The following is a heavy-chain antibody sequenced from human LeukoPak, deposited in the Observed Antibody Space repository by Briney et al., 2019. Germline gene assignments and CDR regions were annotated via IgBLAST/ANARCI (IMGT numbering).Heavy chain of an antibody. J-gene: IGHJ6*02. V-gene: IGHV4-59*08. CDR2: IYYSGST. Sequence: SETLSLTCTVSGGSISGYFWSWIRQPPGKGLEWIGYIYYSGSTNYNPSLKSRVTISVDTSKNQFSLKLSSVTAADTALYYCARQQYHYDNSGSWFYYYGMDVWGPGTTVTVSS. D-gene: IGHD3-22*01. CDR1: GGSISGYF. CDR3: ARQQYHYDNSGSWFYYYGMDV.